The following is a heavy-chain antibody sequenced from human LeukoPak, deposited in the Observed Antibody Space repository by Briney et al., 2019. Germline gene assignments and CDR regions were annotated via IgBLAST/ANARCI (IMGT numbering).Heavy chain of an antibody. J-gene: IGHJ5*02. CDR3: ARDQGCSSTSCYPRSNNWFDP. Sequence: PGGSLRLSCAASGFTFSSYWIHWVRQAPGKGLVWVSRINSDGSSTSYADSVKGRFTISRDNAKNTLYLQMNSLRAEDTAVYYCARDQGCSSTSCYPRSNNWFDPWGQGTLVTVSS. CDR1: GFTFSSYW. D-gene: IGHD2-2*01. CDR2: INSDGSST. V-gene: IGHV3-74*01.